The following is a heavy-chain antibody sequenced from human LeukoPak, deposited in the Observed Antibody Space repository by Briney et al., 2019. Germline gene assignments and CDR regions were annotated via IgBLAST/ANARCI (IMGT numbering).Heavy chain of an antibody. D-gene: IGHD5-18*01. CDR2: FHYSGST. Sequence: PSETLSLTCSVSGGSISSSGYHWGWIRQSPGKGLEWIGSFHYSGSTYYNPSLKSRATTSVDTSKNQFSLKLSSVTAADTAVYYCARGPNTAMVPSAFDYWGQGTLVTVSS. V-gene: IGHV4-39*07. CDR1: GGSISSSGYH. J-gene: IGHJ4*02. CDR3: ARGPNTAMVPSAFDY.